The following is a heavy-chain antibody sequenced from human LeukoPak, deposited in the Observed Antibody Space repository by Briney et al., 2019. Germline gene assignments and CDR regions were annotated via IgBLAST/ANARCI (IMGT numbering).Heavy chain of an antibody. J-gene: IGHJ4*02. CDR1: GFTFSSYA. CDR2: ISYDGSNK. D-gene: IGHD6-13*01. CDR3: ARGPLTTRQRLVVDY. V-gene: IGHV3-30-3*01. Sequence: PGGSLRLSCAASGFTFSSYAMHWVRQAPGKGLEWVAAISYDGSNKYYADSVKGRFTISRDNSKNTLYLQMNSLRAEDTAVYYCARGPLTTRQRLVVDYWGQGTLVTVSS.